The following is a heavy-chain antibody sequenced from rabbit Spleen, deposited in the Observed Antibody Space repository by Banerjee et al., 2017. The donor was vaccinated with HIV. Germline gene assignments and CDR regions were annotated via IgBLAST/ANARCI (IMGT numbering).Heavy chain of an antibody. V-gene: IGHV1S45*01. CDR2: IDVGQSGNT. Sequence: EQLEESGGGLVKPEGSLTLTCKASGVSLNDKDVMCWVRQAPGKGLEWIACIDVGQSGNTYYASWAKGRFTISKTSSTTVTLQMTSLTAADTATYFCARDTSSSFSSYGMDLWGPGTLVTVS. J-gene: IGHJ6*01. CDR1: GVSLNDKDV. CDR3: ARDTSSSFSSYGMDL. D-gene: IGHD1-1*01.